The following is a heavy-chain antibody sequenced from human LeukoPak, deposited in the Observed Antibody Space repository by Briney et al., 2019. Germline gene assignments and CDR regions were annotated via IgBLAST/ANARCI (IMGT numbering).Heavy chain of an antibody. CDR2: ISSNGGST. J-gene: IGHJ4*02. CDR1: GFTFSSYA. D-gene: IGHD6-25*01. CDR3: AKVGGAATFDY. V-gene: IGHV3-64*01. Sequence: PGGSLRLSCAASGFTFSSYAMHWVRQAPGKGLEYVSAISSNGGSTYYANSVKGRFTISRDNSKNTLYLQMGSLRAEDTAVYYCAKVGGAATFDYWGQGTLVTVSS.